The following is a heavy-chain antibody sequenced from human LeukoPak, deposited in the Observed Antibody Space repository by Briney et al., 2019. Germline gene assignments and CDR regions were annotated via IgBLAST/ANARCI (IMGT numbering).Heavy chain of an antibody. CDR1: GGSITNGSYH. CDR2: IYIRGSS. J-gene: IGHJ4*02. Sequence: SETLSLTCTVSGGSITNGSYHWSWIRQPAGKGLEWIGRIYIRGSSHYNPSLKSRVSISVDRSKNQFSLKLSSVTAADTAVYYCATLGFSSGYYYYFDHWGQGTLVTVSS. D-gene: IGHD3-22*01. V-gene: IGHV4-61*02. CDR3: ATLGFSSGYYYYFDH.